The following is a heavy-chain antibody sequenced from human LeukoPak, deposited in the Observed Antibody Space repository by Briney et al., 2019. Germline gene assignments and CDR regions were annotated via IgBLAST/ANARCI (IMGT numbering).Heavy chain of an antibody. Sequence: AGGSLRLSCAASGFTFSTYWMSWVRQAPGKGLEWVANIKEDGSEKYYGDSVKGRFTISRDNVKNSLYLEMNSLRVEDTAVYYCARDSSGYQWGQGTLVTVSS. CDR2: IKEDGSEK. J-gene: IGHJ4*02. CDR3: ARDSSGYQ. CDR1: GFTFSTYW. V-gene: IGHV3-7*01. D-gene: IGHD3-22*01.